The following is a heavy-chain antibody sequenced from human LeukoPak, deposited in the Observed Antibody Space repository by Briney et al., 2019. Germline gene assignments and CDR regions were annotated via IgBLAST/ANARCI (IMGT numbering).Heavy chain of an antibody. CDR1: GFTFSSYA. CDR2: IRSKAYGGTT. V-gene: IGHV3-49*04. CDR3: TRVAIAVAGGYFDY. D-gene: IGHD6-19*01. J-gene: IGHJ4*02. Sequence: GGSLRLSCAASGFTFSSYAMSWVRQAPGKGLEWVGFIRSKAYGGTTEYAASVKGRFTISRDDSKSIAYLQMNSLKTEDTAVYYCTRVAIAVAGGYFDYWGQGTLVTVSS.